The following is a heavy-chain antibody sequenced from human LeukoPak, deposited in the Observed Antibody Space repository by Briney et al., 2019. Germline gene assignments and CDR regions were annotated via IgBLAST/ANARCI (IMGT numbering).Heavy chain of an antibody. J-gene: IGHJ4*02. D-gene: IGHD3-10*01. CDR1: GGSISSGGYY. V-gene: IGHV4-31*03. CDR3: ARERHGGFDY. Sequence: SETLSLTCTVSGGSISSGGYYWSWIRQHPGKGLEWIGCIYYSGSTYYNPSLKSRVTISVDTSKNQFSLKLSSVTAADTAVYYCARERHGGFDYWGQGTLVTVSS. CDR2: IYYSGST.